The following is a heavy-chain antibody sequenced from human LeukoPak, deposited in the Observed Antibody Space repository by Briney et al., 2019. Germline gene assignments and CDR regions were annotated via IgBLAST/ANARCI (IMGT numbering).Heavy chain of an antibody. V-gene: IGHV3-30*04. CDR1: GFTFSSYA. Sequence: GRSLRLSCAASGFTFSSYAMHWVRQAPGKGLEWVAVISYDGSNKYYADSVKGRFTISRDNSKNTLYLQMNSLRAEDTAVYYCARNYYGSGSSDDWGQQTLLTVSS. D-gene: IGHD3-10*01. CDR2: ISYDGSNK. CDR3: ARNYYGSGSSDD. J-gene: IGHJ4*02.